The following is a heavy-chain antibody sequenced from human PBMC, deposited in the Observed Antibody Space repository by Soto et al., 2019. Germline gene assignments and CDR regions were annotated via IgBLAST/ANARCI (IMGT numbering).Heavy chain of an antibody. Sequence: SVKVSCNASGGTFSSYSVSWVRQAPGQGLEWMGGIIPIFGTANYAQKFQGRVTITADESTSTAYMELSSLRSEDTAVYYCARAHPVIRRYFDYWGQRTLVTVSS. CDR2: IIPIFGTA. CDR3: ARAHPVIRRYFDY. D-gene: IGHD2-21*01. V-gene: IGHV1-69*01. CDR1: GGTFSSYS. J-gene: IGHJ4*02.